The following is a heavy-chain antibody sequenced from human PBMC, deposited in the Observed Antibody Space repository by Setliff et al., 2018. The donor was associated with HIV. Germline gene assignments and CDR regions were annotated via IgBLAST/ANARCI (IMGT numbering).Heavy chain of an antibody. CDR1: GDSIGDYY. CDR2: VYASAYS. D-gene: IGHD3-10*01. Sequence: LETLSLTCTVSGDSIGDYYWNWIRQPAGKGLEWTGRVYASAYSNYNPSLKSRVTMSVDTSQNQFSLKLRSVNAADTAVYYCARDWVTRSNYYGSGSPWYFDFWGRGILVTVSS. J-gene: IGHJ2*01. CDR3: ARDWVTRSNYYGSGSPWYFDF. V-gene: IGHV4-4*07.